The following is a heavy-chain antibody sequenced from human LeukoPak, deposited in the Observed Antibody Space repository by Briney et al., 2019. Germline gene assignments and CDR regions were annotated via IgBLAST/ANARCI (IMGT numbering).Heavy chain of an antibody. Sequence: PGGSLRLSCAASGFTFSSYWMHWVRQAPGKGLVWVSRINTDGSSTSYADSVKGRFTISRDNAKNTLYLQMNSLRAEDTAVYYCARAVWFGELLDYWGQGTLVTVSS. D-gene: IGHD3-10*01. CDR1: GFTFSSYW. J-gene: IGHJ4*02. V-gene: IGHV3-74*01. CDR3: ARAVWFGELLDY. CDR2: INTDGSST.